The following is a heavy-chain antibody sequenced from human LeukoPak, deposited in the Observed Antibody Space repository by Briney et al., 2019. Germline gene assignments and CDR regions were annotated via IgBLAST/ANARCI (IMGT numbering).Heavy chain of an antibody. CDR2: ISSSSSHT. CDR3: ARDPSYQLLSADDAFDI. D-gene: IGHD2-2*01. V-gene: IGHV3-11*06. CDR1: GGSISSYY. Sequence: LSLTCTVSGGSISSYYWSWIRQAPGKGLEWVSYISSSSSHTNYADSVKGRFTISRDNAKNSLYLQMNSLRAEDTAVYYCARDPSYQLLSADDAFDIWGQGTMVTVSS. J-gene: IGHJ3*02.